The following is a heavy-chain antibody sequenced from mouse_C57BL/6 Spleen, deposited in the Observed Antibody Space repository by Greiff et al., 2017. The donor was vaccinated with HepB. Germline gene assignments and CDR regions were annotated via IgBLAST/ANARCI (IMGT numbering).Heavy chain of an antibody. Sequence: VQLQQSGPELVKPGASVKISCKASGYAFSSSWMNWVKQRPGKGLEWIGRIYPGDGDTNYNGKFKGKATLTADKSSSTAYMQLSSLTSEDSAVYFCARDTTVVANWYFDVWGTGTTVTVSS. V-gene: IGHV1-82*01. CDR2: IYPGDGDT. D-gene: IGHD1-1*01. CDR1: GYAFSSSW. CDR3: ARDTTVVANWYFDV. J-gene: IGHJ1*03.